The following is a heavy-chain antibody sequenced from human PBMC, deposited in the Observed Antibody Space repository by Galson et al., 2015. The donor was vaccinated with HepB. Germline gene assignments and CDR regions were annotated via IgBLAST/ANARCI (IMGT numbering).Heavy chain of an antibody. CDR2: INPSGGST. CDR3: ARDHSDTAMVTVYNWFDP. J-gene: IGHJ5*02. V-gene: IGHV1-46*01. D-gene: IGHD5-18*01. CDR1: GYTFTSYY. Sequence: SVKVSCKASGYTFTSYYMHWVRQAPGRGLEWMGIINPSGGSTSYAQKFQGRVTMTRDTSTSTVYMELSSLRSEDTAVYYCARDHSDTAMVTVYNWFDPWGQGTLVTVSS.